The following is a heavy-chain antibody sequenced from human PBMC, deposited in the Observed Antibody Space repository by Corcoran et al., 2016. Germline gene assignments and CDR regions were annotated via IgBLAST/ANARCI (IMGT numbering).Heavy chain of an antibody. V-gene: IGHV5-51*01. J-gene: IGHJ4*02. Sequence: EVQLVQSGAEVKKPGESLKISCKGSGYNFTKYWIGWVRQMPGKGLEWMGIIYPADSNTKYSPSFQGQVIISADKSISTAYLQLSNLTASDSAMYYCSRQEGNGGSYGGQGTLVSGSS. CDR2: IYPADSNT. CDR1: GYNFTKYW. CDR3: SRQEGNGGSY. D-gene: IGHD7-27*01.